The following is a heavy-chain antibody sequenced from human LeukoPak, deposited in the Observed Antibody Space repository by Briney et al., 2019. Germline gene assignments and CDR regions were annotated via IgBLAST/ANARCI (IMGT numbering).Heavy chain of an antibody. V-gene: IGHV4-30-2*01. CDR3: ARGAIAVAGNWFDP. D-gene: IGHD6-13*01. Sequence: SQTLSLTCAVSGGSISSGGYSWSWIRQPPGKGLEWIGYIYHSGSTYYNPSLKSRVTISVDRSKNQFSLKLSSVTAADTAVYYCARGAIAVAGNWFDPWGQGTLVTVSS. J-gene: IGHJ5*02. CDR1: GGSISSGGYS. CDR2: IYHSGST.